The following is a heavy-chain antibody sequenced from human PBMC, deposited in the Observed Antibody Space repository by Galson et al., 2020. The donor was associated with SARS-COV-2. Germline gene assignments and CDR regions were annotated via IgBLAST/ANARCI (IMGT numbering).Heavy chain of an antibody. CDR2: ISYDGSNQ. CDR1: GFTFSSYA. D-gene: IGHD3-3*01. J-gene: IGHJ6*03. Sequence: GGSLRLSCAASGFTFSSYAMHWVRQAPGKGLEWVAVISYDGSNQYYADSVQGRFTISRDNSKNTLYLQMNSLRAEDTAVYYWARLPTFLEWVSHLEDHMDVWGKGTTVTVSS. V-gene: IGHV3-30*04. CDR3: ARLPTFLEWVSHLEDHMDV.